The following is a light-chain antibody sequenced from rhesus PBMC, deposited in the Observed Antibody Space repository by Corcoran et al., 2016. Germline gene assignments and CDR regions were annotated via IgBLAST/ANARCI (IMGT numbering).Light chain of an antibody. CDR2: KAS. J-gene: IGKJ2*01. V-gene: IGKV1-74*01. Sequence: DIQMTQSSSSLSASVGDRVTITCRESENVNNYLNWYQQKPGKAPKLLIYKASTLQSGVHTRLSGIGSGTDYTFTISSLQPEDVATYYCPHGYGTPYSFGQGTKVEIK. CDR1: ENVNNY. CDR3: PHGYGTPYS.